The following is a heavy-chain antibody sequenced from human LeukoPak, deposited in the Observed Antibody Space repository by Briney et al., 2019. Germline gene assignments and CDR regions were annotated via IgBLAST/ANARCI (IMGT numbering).Heavy chain of an antibody. CDR2: IYYSGST. V-gene: IGHV4-59*01. CDR3: ARDLGGVTNAFDI. D-gene: IGHD4-17*01. J-gene: IGHJ3*02. Sequence: KTSETLSLTCTVSGGSIGSFYWSWIRQPPGKGLEWIGYIYYSGSTNYNPSLKSRVTISVDTSKNQFSLKLSSVTAADTAVYYCARDLGGVTNAFDIWGQGTMVTVSS. CDR1: GGSIGSFY.